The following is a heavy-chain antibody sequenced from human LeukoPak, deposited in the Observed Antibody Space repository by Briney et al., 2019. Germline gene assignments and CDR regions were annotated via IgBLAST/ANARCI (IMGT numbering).Heavy chain of an antibody. J-gene: IGHJ2*01. CDR1: GYTFINYY. CDR2: INPNSGVT. V-gene: IGHV1-2*02. CDR3: ARDTRAACYFGV. Sequence: ASVKVSCKASGYTFINYYIRWVRQAPGQGLEWMGCINPNSGVTDSAQNLQGRVTMTRDTSITTTYMELSSLASDDTALYFCARDTRAACYFGVWAGARWSLSPQ. D-gene: IGHD2-15*01.